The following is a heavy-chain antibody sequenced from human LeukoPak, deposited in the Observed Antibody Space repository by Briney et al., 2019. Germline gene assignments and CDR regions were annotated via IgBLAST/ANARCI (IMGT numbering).Heavy chain of an antibody. CDR2: ISSSSTYI. CDR1: GFSFSSYY. Sequence: GGSLRLSCAASGFSFSSYYMNWVRQAPGKGLEWVSSISSSSTYIYYADSVKGRFTISRDNAKNSLCLQMNSLKAEDTAVYYCARGRVDYYDKSGYRGWGQGTLVTVSS. J-gene: IGHJ4*02. V-gene: IGHV3-21*01. CDR3: ARGRVDYYDKSGYRG. D-gene: IGHD3-22*01.